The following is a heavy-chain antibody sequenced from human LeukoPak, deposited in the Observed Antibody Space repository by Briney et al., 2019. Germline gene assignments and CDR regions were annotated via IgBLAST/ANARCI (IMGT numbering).Heavy chain of an antibody. Sequence: SETLSLTCTVSGGSISSSSYYWGWLRQPPGKGLEWIGSIYYSGSTYYNPSLKSRVTISVDTSKNQFSLKLSSVTAADTAVYYCARHYKGGTFDYWGQGTPVTVSS. D-gene: IGHD3-16*01. CDR2: IYYSGST. CDR3: ARHYKGGTFDY. CDR1: GGSISSSSYY. J-gene: IGHJ4*02. V-gene: IGHV4-39*01.